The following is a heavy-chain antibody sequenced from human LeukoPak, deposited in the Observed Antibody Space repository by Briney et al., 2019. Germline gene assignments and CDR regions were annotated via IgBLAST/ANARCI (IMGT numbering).Heavy chain of an antibody. CDR1: GGAFSSYA. Sequence: SVKVSCKASGGAFSSYAISWMRQAPGQGLEWMGGIIPIFGTANYAQMFQGRVTITADKSTSTTYMELSSRSSEDTAVYYCARDTGYNYYYYMDVWGKGTTVTVSS. V-gene: IGHV1-69*06. CDR2: IIPIFGTA. CDR3: ARDTGYNYYYYMDV. J-gene: IGHJ6*03.